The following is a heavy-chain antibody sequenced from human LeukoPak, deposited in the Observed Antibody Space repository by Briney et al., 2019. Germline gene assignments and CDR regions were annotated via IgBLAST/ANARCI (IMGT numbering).Heavy chain of an antibody. CDR1: GFTFSSYW. D-gene: IGHD5-18*01. V-gene: IGHV3-7*04. J-gene: IGHJ6*03. CDR2: ITQDGSEK. Sequence: GGSLRLSCAASGFTFSSYWMSWVRQAPGKGLEWVANITQDGSEKYYVDSVKGRFTISRDNAKNSLYLQMNSLRAEDTAVYYCARAPRGYSYRPYYYYYYYMDVWGKGTTVAVSS. CDR3: ARAPRGYSYRPYYYYYYYMDV.